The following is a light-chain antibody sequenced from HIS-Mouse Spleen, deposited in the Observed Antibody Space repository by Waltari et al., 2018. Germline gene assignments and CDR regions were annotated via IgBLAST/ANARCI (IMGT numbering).Light chain of an antibody. CDR3: SSYTSSSTLGF. V-gene: IGLV2-14*01. CDR2: EVS. CDR1: SSDVGGYNY. Sequence: QSALTQPASVSGSPGQSITISCTGTSSDVGGYNYVSWYQQHPGKAPKLRIYEVSNRPSGVSNRFAGSKSGNTASLTISGLQAEDEADYYCSSYTSSSTLGFFGTGTKVTVL. J-gene: IGLJ1*01.